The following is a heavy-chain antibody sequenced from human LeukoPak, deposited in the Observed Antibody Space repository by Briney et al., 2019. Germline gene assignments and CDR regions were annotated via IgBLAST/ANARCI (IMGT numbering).Heavy chain of an antibody. Sequence: PSETLSLTCTVSGGSISSYYWSWIRQPPGKGLEWIGYIYYSGSTNYNPSLKSRVTISVDTSKNQFSLKLSSVTAADTAVYYCAGFSFYGGNSGRFDYWGQGTLVTVSS. V-gene: IGHV4-59*01. J-gene: IGHJ4*02. D-gene: IGHD4-23*01. CDR1: GGSISSYY. CDR2: IYYSGST. CDR3: AGFSFYGGNSGRFDY.